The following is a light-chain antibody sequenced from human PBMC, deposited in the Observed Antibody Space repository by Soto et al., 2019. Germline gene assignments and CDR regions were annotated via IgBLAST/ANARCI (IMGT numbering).Light chain of an antibody. V-gene: IGKV1-5*01. CDR1: QSINTW. Sequence: DIPMTQSPSTVSASVGDRVTITCRASQSINTWLAWYQQKPGKAPRVLIYDASSLQSGVPSRFSGSGSGTEFTRTISSLEPDDFATYYCQQYDGHFGQGTKLEIK. J-gene: IGKJ2*01. CDR2: DAS. CDR3: QQYDGH.